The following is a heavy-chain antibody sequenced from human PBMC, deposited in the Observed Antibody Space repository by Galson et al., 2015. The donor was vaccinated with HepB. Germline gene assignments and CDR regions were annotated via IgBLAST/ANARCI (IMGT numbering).Heavy chain of an antibody. CDR1: GFTFGGYF. D-gene: IGHD2-21*02. CDR3: TKEGGDPEHFYYFFGMDV. J-gene: IGHJ6*01. CDR2: ISGSGGSR. V-gene: IGHV3-23*01. Sequence: SLRLSCAASGFTFGGYFMSWVRQAPGKGLDWVSAISGSGGSRYYADSVKGRFTISRDNSKNSLLLQMNSLRAEDTAIYYCTKEGGDPEHFYYFFGMDVWGQGTTVTVSS.